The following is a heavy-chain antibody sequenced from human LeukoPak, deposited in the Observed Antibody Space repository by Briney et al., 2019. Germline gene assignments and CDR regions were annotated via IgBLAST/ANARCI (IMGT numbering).Heavy chain of an antibody. Sequence: GGSLRLSCAASGFTFSDYYMSWIRQAPGKGLEWVSYIGSSGSTIYYADSVKGRFTISRDNAKNSLYLQMNSLRAEDTAVYYCARVVAPGGNVDSYGMDVWGQGTTVTVSS. CDR1: GFTFSDYY. CDR3: ARVVAPGGNVDSYGMDV. D-gene: IGHD1-1*01. J-gene: IGHJ6*02. V-gene: IGHV3-11*01. CDR2: IGSSGSTI.